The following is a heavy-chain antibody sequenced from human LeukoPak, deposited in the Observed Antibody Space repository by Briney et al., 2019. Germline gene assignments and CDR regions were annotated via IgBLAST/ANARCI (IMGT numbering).Heavy chain of an antibody. D-gene: IGHD3-10*01. CDR2: ISAYNGNT. CDR1: GYTFTSYG. Sequence: ASVKVSCKASGYTFTSYGISWVRQAPGQGLEWMGRISAYNGNTNYAQKLQGRVTMTTDTSTSTAYMELRSLRSDDTAVYYCARDRATYYYGRGRYPTDYWGQGTLVTVSS. CDR3: ARDRATYYYGRGRYPTDY. V-gene: IGHV1-18*01. J-gene: IGHJ4*02.